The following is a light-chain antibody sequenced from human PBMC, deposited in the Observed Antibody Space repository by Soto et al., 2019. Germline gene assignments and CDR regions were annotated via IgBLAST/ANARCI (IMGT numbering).Light chain of an antibody. CDR3: QHYNNWPLT. Sequence: EIVMTQSPATLSVSPGERATLSCRASQSIRNNLAWYQQRPGQTPTLLIYGASTRAPGVPARFSGSGSGTDFSLTISSLEPEDFAVYYCQHYNNWPLTFGGGTKVDIK. CDR2: GAS. CDR1: QSIRNN. V-gene: IGKV3D-15*01. J-gene: IGKJ4*01.